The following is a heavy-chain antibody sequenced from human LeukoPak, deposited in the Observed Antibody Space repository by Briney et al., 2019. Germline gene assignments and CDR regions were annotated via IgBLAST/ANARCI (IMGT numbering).Heavy chain of an antibody. V-gene: IGHV4-30-4*01. CDR3: AREPYYDFWSGYYDAFDI. D-gene: IGHD3-3*01. CDR2: IYYSGST. CDR1: GGSISSGDYY. Sequence: KPSQTLSLTCTVSGGSISSGDYYWSWIRQPRGKGLEWIGYIYYSGSTYYNPSLKSRVTISVDTSKNQFSLRLSSVTAADTAVYYCAREPYYDFWSGYYDAFDIWGQGTMVTVSS. J-gene: IGHJ3*02.